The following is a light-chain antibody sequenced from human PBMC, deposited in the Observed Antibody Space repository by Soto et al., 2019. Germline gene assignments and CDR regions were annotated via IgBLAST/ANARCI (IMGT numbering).Light chain of an antibody. J-gene: IGKJ1*01. Sequence: EILMTQSPATLSVSPGERATLSCRASQSVSSNLAWYQQKPGQPPRLLIYDASTRATGVPARFSGSGSGTAFTLTINSLQSEDFAVYYWQKFDRWSWTFGQGTKVEIK. CDR1: QSVSSN. CDR3: QKFDRWSWT. CDR2: DAS. V-gene: IGKV3-15*01.